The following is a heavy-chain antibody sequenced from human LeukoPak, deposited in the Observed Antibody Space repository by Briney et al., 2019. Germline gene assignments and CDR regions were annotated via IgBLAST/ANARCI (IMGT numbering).Heavy chain of an antibody. J-gene: IGHJ4*02. D-gene: IGHD6-13*01. CDR3: ARERYSSRGAFDY. CDR1: GGSISSSSYY. Sequence: SETLSLTCTVSGGSISSSSYYWGWIRQPPGKGLEWIGSIYYSGSTYYNPSLKSRVTISVDTSKNQFSLKLSSVTAADTAVYYCARERYSSRGAFDYWGQGTLVTVSS. CDR2: IYYSGST. V-gene: IGHV4-39*02.